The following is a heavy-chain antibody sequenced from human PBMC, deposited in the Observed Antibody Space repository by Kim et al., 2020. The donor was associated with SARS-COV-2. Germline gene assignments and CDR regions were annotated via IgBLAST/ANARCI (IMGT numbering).Heavy chain of an antibody. V-gene: IGHV3-48*02. D-gene: IGHD3-9*01. CDR1: GFTFSSYI. CDR2: ISSSSSTI. CDR3: ARDSYFDWLLYKEYYFDY. Sequence: GGSLRLSCAASGFTFSSYIMNWVRQAPGKGLEWVSYISSSSSTIYYADSVKGRFTISRDNAKNSLYLQMNSLRDEDTAVYYCARDSYFDWLLYKEYYFDYWGQGTLVTVSS. J-gene: IGHJ4*02.